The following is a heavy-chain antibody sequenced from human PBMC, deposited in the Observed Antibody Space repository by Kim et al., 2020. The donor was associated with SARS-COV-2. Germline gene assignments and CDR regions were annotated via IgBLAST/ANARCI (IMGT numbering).Heavy chain of an antibody. CDR2: IYYSGST. D-gene: IGHD3-9*01. CDR3: ARHVSGYDILTGYYLQYFDY. J-gene: IGHJ4*02. Sequence: SETLSLTCTVSGGSISSSSYYWGWIRQPPGKGLEWTGSIYYSGSTYYNPSLKSRVTISVDTSKNQFSLKLSSVTAADTAVHYCARHVSGYDILTGYYLQYFDYWGQGTLVTVSS. CDR1: GGSISSSSYY. V-gene: IGHV4-39*01.